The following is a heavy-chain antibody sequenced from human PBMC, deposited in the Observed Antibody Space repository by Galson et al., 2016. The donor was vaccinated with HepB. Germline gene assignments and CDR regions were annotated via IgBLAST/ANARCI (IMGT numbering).Heavy chain of an antibody. J-gene: IGHJ4*02. CDR3: ANSGAYCTTTSCYLHFDH. CDR1: GGTFSKYA. CDR2: FIPMFGTP. D-gene: IGHD2-2*01. Sequence: SVKVSCKASGGTFSKYAFNWVRQAPGQGPEXMGGFIPMFGTPRYPQKLQARVTITADESTSTAYMELSSLRSEDTAVYYCANSGAYCTTTSCYLHFDHWGQGTLVTVSS. V-gene: IGHV1-69*13.